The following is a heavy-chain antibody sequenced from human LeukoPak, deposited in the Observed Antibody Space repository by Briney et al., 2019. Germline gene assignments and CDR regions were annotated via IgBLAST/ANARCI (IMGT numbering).Heavy chain of an antibody. J-gene: IGHJ3*02. Sequence: TGGSRRLSCVASGFTFSSYSMNWVRQAPGKGLEWVSYISSSSTMYYADSVKGRFTISRDNAKNSLHLQLNSLRDEDTAVYYCARDGDTTIVNFAFDIWGQGTMVTVSS. CDR1: GFTFSSYS. V-gene: IGHV3-48*02. D-gene: IGHD3-16*02. CDR2: ISSSSTM. CDR3: ARDGDTTIVNFAFDI.